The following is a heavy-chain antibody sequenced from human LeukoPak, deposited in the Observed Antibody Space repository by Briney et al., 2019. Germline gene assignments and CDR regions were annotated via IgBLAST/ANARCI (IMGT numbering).Heavy chain of an antibody. D-gene: IGHD3-10*01. Sequence: ASVKVSCKASGYTFTGYYMHWVRQAPGRGLEWMGRINPNSGGTNYAQKFQGRVTMTRDTSISTAYMELSRLRSDDTAVYYCARVRGVSYWFDPWGQGSLVTVSS. CDR2: INPNSGGT. V-gene: IGHV1-2*06. CDR1: GYTFTGYY. CDR3: ARVRGVSYWFDP. J-gene: IGHJ5*02.